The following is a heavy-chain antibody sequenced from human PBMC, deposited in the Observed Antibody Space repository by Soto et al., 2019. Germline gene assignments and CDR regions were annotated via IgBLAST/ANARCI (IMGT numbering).Heavy chain of an antibody. CDR3: TRFYYEDRGYFVY. V-gene: IGHV3-49*04. CDR2: ISSEANGGTT. D-gene: IGHD3-22*01. J-gene: IGHJ4*02. Sequence: GGSLRLSCSGFGFTFANYALTWVRQAPGKGLEWLGFISSEANGGTTDYAAFLRGRATISRDDSKGIAYLEIKRLQSDDTGIHYCTRFYYEDRGYFVYWGQGTRDSVSS. CDR1: GFTFANYA.